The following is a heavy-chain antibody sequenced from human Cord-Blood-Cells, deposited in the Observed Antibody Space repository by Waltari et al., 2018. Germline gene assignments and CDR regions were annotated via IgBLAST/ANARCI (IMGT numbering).Heavy chain of an antibody. D-gene: IGHD1-1*01. CDR3: ATDQLGYDAFDI. Sequence: QVQLVQSGAEVKKPGASVKVSCTVSGYTITELSMHWVRQAPGKGLEWMGGFDPEDGETIYAQKFQGRVTMTEDTSTDTAYMELSSLRSEDTAVYYCATDQLGYDAFDIWGQGTMVTVSS. CDR2: FDPEDGET. V-gene: IGHV1-24*01. J-gene: IGHJ3*02. CDR1: GYTITELS.